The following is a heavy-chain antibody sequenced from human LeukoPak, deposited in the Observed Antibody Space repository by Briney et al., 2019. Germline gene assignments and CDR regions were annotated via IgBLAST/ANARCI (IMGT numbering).Heavy chain of an antibody. J-gene: IGHJ4*02. D-gene: IGHD5-12*01. CDR2: INHSGST. V-gene: IGHV4-34*01. CDR1: GGSFSGYY. CDR3: ARHRGGYDDRIDC. Sequence: SETLSLTCAVYGGSFSGYYWSWIRQPPGKGLEWIGEINHSGSTNYNPSLKSRVTISVDTSKNQFSLKLSSVTAADTALYYCARHRGGYDDRIDCWGQGTLVTVSS.